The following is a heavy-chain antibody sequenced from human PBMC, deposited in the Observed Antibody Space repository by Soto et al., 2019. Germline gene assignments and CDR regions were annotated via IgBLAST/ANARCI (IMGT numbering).Heavy chain of an antibody. CDR1: GCSFIRYW. J-gene: IGHJ3*02. CDR3: ARIIGYCRNNDCSWTFDI. Sequence: GESLTSSCTPSGCSFIRYWVAWVRQLPGKGLEWMGTFYPGDSTSTYSPSFQGQVTISVDKSISTAYLQLSSLKASDTAMYYCARIIGYCRNNDCSWTFDIWGQGTMVTVSS. V-gene: IGHV5-51*01. CDR2: FYPGDSTS. D-gene: IGHD2-15*01.